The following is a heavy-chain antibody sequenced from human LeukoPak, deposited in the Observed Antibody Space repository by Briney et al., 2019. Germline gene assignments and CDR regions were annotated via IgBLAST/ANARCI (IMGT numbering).Heavy chain of an antibody. V-gene: IGHV1-69*04. D-gene: IGHD5-12*01. CDR1: GGTFSSYA. CDR2: IIPILGIA. Sequence: GASVKVSCKASGGTFSSYAISWVRQAPGQGLEWMRRIIPILGIANYAQKFQGRVTITADKSTSTAYMELSSLRSEDTAVYYCARDKGGYDELDYWGQGTLVTVSS. J-gene: IGHJ4*02. CDR3: ARDKGGYDELDY.